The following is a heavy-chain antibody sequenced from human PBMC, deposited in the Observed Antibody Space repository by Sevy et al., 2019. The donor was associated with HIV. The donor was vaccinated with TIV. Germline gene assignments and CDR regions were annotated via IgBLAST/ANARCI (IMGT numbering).Heavy chain of an antibody. Sequence: GGSLRLSCAASGFTFSDYWMHWVRQAPGKGLVWVSRINFDGSITRYADFVKGRFTISRDNGKNTLYLQMNSLRAEDTAVYYCARAPSRAAADYWGQGTLVTVSS. CDR1: GFTFSDYW. CDR2: INFDGSIT. CDR3: ARAPSRAAADY. D-gene: IGHD6-25*01. V-gene: IGHV3-74*01. J-gene: IGHJ4*02.